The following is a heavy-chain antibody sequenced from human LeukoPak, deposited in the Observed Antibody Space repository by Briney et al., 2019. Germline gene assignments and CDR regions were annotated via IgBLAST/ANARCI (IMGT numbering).Heavy chain of an antibody. V-gene: IGHV1-69*01. CDR2: IIPIFGTA. CDR3: AREDCSGGSCYSHWFDP. D-gene: IGHD2-15*01. J-gene: IGHJ5*02. CDR1: GGTFSSYA. Sequence: SVKVSCKASGGTFSSYAISWVRQAPGQGLEWMGGIIPIFGTANYAQKFQGRVTITADESTSTAYMELSSLRSEDTAVYYCAREDCSGGSCYSHWFDPWGQGTLVTVSS.